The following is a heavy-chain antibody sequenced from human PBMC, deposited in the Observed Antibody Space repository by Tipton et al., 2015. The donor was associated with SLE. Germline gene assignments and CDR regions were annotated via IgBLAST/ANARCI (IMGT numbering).Heavy chain of an antibody. V-gene: IGHV4-39*07. CDR2: VYYSGRT. CDR1: GGSLSSSSYY. D-gene: IGHD3-16*01. CDR3: AGLHLGESTLDY. Sequence: TLSLTCTVSGGSLSSSSYYWGWIRQRPGKGLGWLGRVYYSGRTNYNPSLKSRFTISVDTSKNPFSLKLSSVTAADTAVYYCAGLHLGESTLDYWGEGTLVTVPS. J-gene: IGHJ4*02.